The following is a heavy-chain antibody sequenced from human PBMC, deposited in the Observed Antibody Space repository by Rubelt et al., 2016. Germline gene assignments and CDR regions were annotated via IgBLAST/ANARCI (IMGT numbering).Heavy chain of an antibody. CDR1: GFTFSSYA. D-gene: IGHD1-26*01. CDR3: AKDLRIVGATSYLDY. CDR2: ISYDGSNK. Sequence: GGGVVQPGRSLRLSCAASGFTFSSYAMHWVRQAPGKGLEWVAVISYDGSNKYYADSVKGRFTISRDNSKNTLYLQMNSLRAEDTAVYYCAKDLRIVGATSYLDYWGQGTLVTVSS. J-gene: IGHJ4*02. V-gene: IGHV3-30*04.